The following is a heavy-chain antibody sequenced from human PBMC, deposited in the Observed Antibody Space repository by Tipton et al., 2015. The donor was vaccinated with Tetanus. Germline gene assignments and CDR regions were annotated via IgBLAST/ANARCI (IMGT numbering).Heavy chain of an antibody. J-gene: IGHJ4*02. V-gene: IGHV4-39*01. Sequence: TLSLTCTVSGATVSRSNYHWGWIRQPPGKGLEWIGSISYSGSTYYNPSLKSRVTISVDTSKNQFSLELNSVTAADTAVYYCARRGGDFLTGYYDSWGQGTLVTVSS. CDR2: ISYSGST. D-gene: IGHD3-9*01. CDR3: ARRGGDFLTGYYDS. CDR1: GATVSRSNYH.